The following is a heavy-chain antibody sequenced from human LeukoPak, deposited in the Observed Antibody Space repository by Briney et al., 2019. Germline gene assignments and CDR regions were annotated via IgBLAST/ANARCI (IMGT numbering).Heavy chain of an antibody. V-gene: IGHV4-61*02. CDR2: IYSSGST. J-gene: IGHJ4*02. CDR3: AREPRYCSGGSCYGY. Sequence: SSQTLSLTCTVSRGSISSSSYYWSWIRQPAGKGLEWIGRIYSSGSTNYNPSLKSRVTISVDTSKNQFSPKLSSVTAADTAVYYCAREPRYCSGGSCYGYWGQGTLVTVSS. CDR1: RGSISSSSYY. D-gene: IGHD2-15*01.